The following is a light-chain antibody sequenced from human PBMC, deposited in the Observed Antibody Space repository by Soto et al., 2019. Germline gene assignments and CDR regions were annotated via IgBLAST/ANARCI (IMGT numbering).Light chain of an antibody. Sequence: EIGMPQSPASLSVSPGDGATLSCRASQSVASNVAWYQQKPGQSPRLLIHGASTRAVGVPARFSGSGSGTDFALTISSLQSEDFAVYYCQHYHNWPPQYTFGQGTKLQIK. J-gene: IGKJ2*01. CDR2: GAS. V-gene: IGKV3-15*01. CDR1: QSVASN. CDR3: QHYHNWPPQYT.